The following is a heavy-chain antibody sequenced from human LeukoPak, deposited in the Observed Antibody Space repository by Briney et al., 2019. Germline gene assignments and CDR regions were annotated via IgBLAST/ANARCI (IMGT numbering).Heavy chain of an antibody. Sequence: SETLSLTCTVSGGSISSYYWSWIRQPAGKGLEWIGRIYTSGSTNYNPSLKSRVTLPVDTSKNQFSLKLSSVTAADTAVYYCARDFSGITMVRGVILPFDYWGQGTLVTVSS. CDR1: GGSISSYY. CDR3: ARDFSGITMVRGVILPFDY. CDR2: IYTSGST. J-gene: IGHJ4*02. D-gene: IGHD3-10*01. V-gene: IGHV4-4*07.